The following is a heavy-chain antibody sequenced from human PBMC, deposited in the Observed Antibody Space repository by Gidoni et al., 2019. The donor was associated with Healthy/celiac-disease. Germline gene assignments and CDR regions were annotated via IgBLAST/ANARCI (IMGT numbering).Heavy chain of an antibody. V-gene: IGHV3-64*01. CDR2: ISSNGGST. CDR1: GFTFRSYA. CDR3: ATRREVDFWSGLFGY. D-gene: IGHD3-3*01. Sequence: EVQLVESGGGLVQPGWSLRLPCASSGFTFRSYALHWVRQAPGKGLEYVSSISSNGGSTYYANSVKGRFTISRDNSKNALYLQRGSLRAEDMAVYYCATRREVDFWSGLFGYWGQGTLVTVSS. J-gene: IGHJ4*02.